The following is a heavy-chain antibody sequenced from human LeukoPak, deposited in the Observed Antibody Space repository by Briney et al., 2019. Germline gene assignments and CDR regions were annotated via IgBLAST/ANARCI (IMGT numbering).Heavy chain of an antibody. V-gene: IGHV3-21*06. CDR1: GFTFNSYT. Sequence: GASLRLSCLASGFTFNSYTMHWVRQAPGKGPEWVSSISNSGSYIYSLDSVKGRFTISRDKAENSLYLQLNSLRGEDRVIYCCARLSFSSSTCPSDDWGQGTLVTVSP. D-gene: IGHD2-2*01. J-gene: IGHJ4*02. CDR2: ISNSGSYI. CDR3: ARLSFSSSTCPSDD.